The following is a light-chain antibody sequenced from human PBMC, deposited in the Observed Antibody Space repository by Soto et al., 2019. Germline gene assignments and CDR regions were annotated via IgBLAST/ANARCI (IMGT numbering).Light chain of an antibody. Sequence: SYELTQPPSVSVAPGQTARITCGGYNIGSKSVHWYQQKPGQAPVLVVYDDSDRPSGIPERFSGSNSGNTATLTISRVEAGDEADYYCQVWDGCSDHRVFGGGTKLIVL. J-gene: IGLJ3*02. CDR1: NIGSKS. V-gene: IGLV3-21*02. CDR3: QVWDGCSDHRV. CDR2: DDS.